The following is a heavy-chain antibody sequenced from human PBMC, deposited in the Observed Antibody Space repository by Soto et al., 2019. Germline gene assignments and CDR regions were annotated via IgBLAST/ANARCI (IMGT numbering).Heavy chain of an antibody. CDR3: AGDFGSAVSGMDV. Sequence: EVQLVESGGGLVKPGGSLRLSCAASGFTFSSYSMNWVRQAPGKGLEWVSSISSSSSYIYYADSVKGRFTISRDNAKNSLYLQMNSLRAEDTAVYYCAGDFGSAVSGMDVWGQGTTVTVSS. CDR2: ISSSSSYI. V-gene: IGHV3-21*01. CDR1: GFTFSSYS. J-gene: IGHJ6*02. D-gene: IGHD3-3*01.